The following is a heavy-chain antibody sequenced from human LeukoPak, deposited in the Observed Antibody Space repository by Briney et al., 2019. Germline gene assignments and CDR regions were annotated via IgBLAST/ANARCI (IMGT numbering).Heavy chain of an antibody. J-gene: IGHJ1*01. V-gene: IGHV1-18*01. CDR3: ARDKAVTTELTQYFQH. Sequence: GASVKVSCKASGYTFTSYGISWVRQAPGQGLEWMGWISAYNGYTNYAQKLQVRVTMTTDTSTSTAYMELRSLTSDDTAGYYCARDKAVTTELTQYFQHWGQGTLVTVSS. D-gene: IGHD4-11*01. CDR1: GYTFTSYG. CDR2: ISAYNGYT.